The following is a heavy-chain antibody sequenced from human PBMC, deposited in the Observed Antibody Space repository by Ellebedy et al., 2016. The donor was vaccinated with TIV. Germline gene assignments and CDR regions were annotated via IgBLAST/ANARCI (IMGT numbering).Heavy chain of an antibody. D-gene: IGHD5-18*01. J-gene: IGHJ6*02. Sequence: AASVKVSCKASGYTFTTYVISWVRQAPGHGLEWMGWISPYNADSNYAQSLQGRVSIPTDTSTNTAYMELRSLRPDDTAVYYSARGSDGYDQMDVWGQGTTVTVSS. CDR2: ISPYNADS. CDR1: GYTFTTYV. CDR3: ARGSDGYDQMDV. V-gene: IGHV1-18*04.